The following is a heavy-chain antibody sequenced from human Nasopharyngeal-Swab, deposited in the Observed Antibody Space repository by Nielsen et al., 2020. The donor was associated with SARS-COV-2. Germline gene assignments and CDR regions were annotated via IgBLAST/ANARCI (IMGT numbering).Heavy chain of an antibody. D-gene: IGHD3-10*01. J-gene: IGHJ4*02. CDR2: MNPNSGNT. CDR1: GYTFTSYD. Sequence: ASVKVSCKASGYTFTSYDINWVRQATGQGLEWMGWMNPNSGNTGYAQKFQGRVTMTRNTSISTAYMELNSLRAEDTAVYYCARSYEYYYGSGSYYKSAQDYWGQGTLVTVSS. CDR3: ARSYEYYYGSGSYYKSAQDY. V-gene: IGHV1-8*01.